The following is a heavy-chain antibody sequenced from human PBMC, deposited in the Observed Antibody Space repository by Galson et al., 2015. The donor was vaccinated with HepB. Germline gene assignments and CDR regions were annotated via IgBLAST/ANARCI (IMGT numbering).Heavy chain of an antibody. CDR2: VRHNGNT. D-gene: IGHD1-26*01. Sequence: SETLSLTCAVYGGSFGTYYWAWIRQPPGKGLEWIGEVRHNGNTYYKASLKSRVTVSLDTSKSQFSLRLKSMTAADAAIYYCARGGVQWTTWGYWFDSWSLGAPVIVSS. V-gene: IGHV4-34*01. CDR1: GGSFGTYY. J-gene: IGHJ5*01. CDR3: ARGGVQWTTWGYWFDS.